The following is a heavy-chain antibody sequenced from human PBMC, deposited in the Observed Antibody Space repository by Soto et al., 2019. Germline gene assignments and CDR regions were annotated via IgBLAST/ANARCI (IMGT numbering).Heavy chain of an antibody. CDR3: ARDVIVGATRFDY. V-gene: IGHV4-34*01. CDR2: INHSGST. CDR1: GGSFSGYY. Sequence: SETLSLTCAVYGGSFSGYYWSWIRQPPGKGLEWIGEINHSGSTNYNPSPKSRVTISVDTSKNQFSLKLSSVTAADTAVYYCARDVIVGATRFDYWGQGTLVTVSS. D-gene: IGHD1-26*01. J-gene: IGHJ4*02.